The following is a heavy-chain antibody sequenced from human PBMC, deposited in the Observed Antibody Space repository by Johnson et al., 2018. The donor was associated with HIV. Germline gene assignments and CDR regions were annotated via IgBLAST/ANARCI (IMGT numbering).Heavy chain of an antibody. CDR3: ARERGISGGFDF. Sequence: VQLVESGGGLVQPGGSLRLSCAASGFTVSSNYMSWVRQAPGKGLEWVSVIYSGGNTYYADSVKGRFTIPRDNSKNTLYLQMNSLRVEDTAVYYCARERGISGGFDFWGQGTRVSVSS. J-gene: IGHJ3*01. D-gene: IGHD2-15*01. CDR1: GFTVSSNY. CDR2: IYSGGNT. V-gene: IGHV3-66*01.